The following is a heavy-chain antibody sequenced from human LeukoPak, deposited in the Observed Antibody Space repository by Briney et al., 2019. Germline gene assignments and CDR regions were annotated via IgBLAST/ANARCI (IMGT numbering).Heavy chain of an antibody. J-gene: IGHJ4*02. CDR1: GFTFSSYG. V-gene: IGHV3-30*18. CDR3: AKDPGSYGRGY. Sequence: PGGSLRLSCAASGFTFSSYGMHWVRQAPGKGLEWVAVISYDGSNKYYADSVKGRFTISRDNSKNTLYLQMNSLRAEDTAVYYCAKDPGSYGRGYWGQGTLVTVSS. D-gene: IGHD5-18*01. CDR2: ISYDGSNK.